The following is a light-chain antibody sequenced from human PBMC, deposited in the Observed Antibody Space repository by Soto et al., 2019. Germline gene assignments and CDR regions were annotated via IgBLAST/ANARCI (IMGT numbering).Light chain of an antibody. CDR3: QKHGSSPLT. CDR1: QSVSSSY. Sequence: EIVLTQAPVTLSLSPGEIATLSCRASQSVSSSYLAWHQQKPGQAPRLLIYGASSRAAGIPDRFSGSGSGTAFTLTISRLEPEDFAVYYCQKHGSSPLTFGGGTKVDIK. V-gene: IGKV3-20*01. CDR2: GAS. J-gene: IGKJ4*01.